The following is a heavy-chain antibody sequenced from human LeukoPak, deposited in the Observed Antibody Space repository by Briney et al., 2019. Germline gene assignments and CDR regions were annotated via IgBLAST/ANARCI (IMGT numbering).Heavy chain of an antibody. Sequence: GGSLRLSCAASGFTFSNAWMSWVRQAPGKGLEWVGRIKSKTDGGTTDYAAPVKGRFTISRDDSKNTLYLQMNSLKTEDTAVYYCTTVRSYCSGGSCYKAFDYWGQGTLVTVSS. D-gene: IGHD2-15*01. J-gene: IGHJ4*02. V-gene: IGHV3-15*01. CDR2: IKSKTDGGTT. CDR3: TTVRSYCSGGSCYKAFDY. CDR1: GFTFSNAW.